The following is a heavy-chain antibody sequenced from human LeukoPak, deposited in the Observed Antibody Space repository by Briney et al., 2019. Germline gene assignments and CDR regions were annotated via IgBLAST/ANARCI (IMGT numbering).Heavy chain of an antibody. D-gene: IGHD6-13*01. J-gene: IGHJ2*01. CDR1: GGSISSSSYY. V-gene: IGHV4-39*01. CDR2: VYYSGST. CDR3: ASRSSWSRAYWYFDL. Sequence: PSETLSLTCTVSGGSISSSSYYWGWIRQPPGKGLEWIGSVYYSGSTYYNPSLKSRVTISVDTSKNQFSLKLSSVTAADTAVYYCASRSSWSRAYWYFDLWGRGTLVTVSS.